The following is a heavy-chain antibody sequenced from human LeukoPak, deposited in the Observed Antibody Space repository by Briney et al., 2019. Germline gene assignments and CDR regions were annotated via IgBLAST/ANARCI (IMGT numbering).Heavy chain of an antibody. CDR3: ASRGPAITMIRGVIGQSGAFDI. CDR2: ISSSSSYI. V-gene: IGHV3-21*01. Sequence: PGGSLRLSCAASGFTFSSYSMNWVRQAPGKGLEWVSSISSSSSYIYYADPVKGRFTISRDNANNSLYLQMNSLRAEDTAVYYCASRGPAITMIRGVIGQSGAFDIWGQGTMVTVSS. D-gene: IGHD3-10*01. CDR1: GFTFSSYS. J-gene: IGHJ3*02.